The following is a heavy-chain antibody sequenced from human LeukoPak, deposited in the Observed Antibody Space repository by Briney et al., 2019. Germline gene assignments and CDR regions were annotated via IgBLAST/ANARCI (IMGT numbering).Heavy chain of an antibody. D-gene: IGHD3-10*01. V-gene: IGHV5-51*01. Sequence: GESLKISCKGSGYSFTSYWIGWVRQMPGKGLEWMGIIYPGDSDTRYSPSFQGQVTNSADKSISTAYLQWSSLKASDTAMYYCAREKFTMVPLLDYWGQGTLVTVS. J-gene: IGHJ4*02. CDR1: GYSFTSYW. CDR3: AREKFTMVPLLDY. CDR2: IYPGDSDT.